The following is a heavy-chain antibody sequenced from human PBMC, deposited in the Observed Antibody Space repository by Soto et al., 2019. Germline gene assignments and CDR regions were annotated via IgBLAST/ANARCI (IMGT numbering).Heavy chain of an antibody. J-gene: IGHJ6*02. Sequence: GGSLRLSCSASGFTFSSYAMHWVRQAPGKGLEYVSAISSNGGSTYYADSVKGRFTISRDNSKNTLYLQMSSLRAEDTAVYYCVKNKVGSSNFYYYGMDVWGQGTTVTVSS. CDR3: VKNKVGSSNFYYYGMDV. V-gene: IGHV3-64D*08. CDR2: ISSNGGST. CDR1: GFTFSSYA. D-gene: IGHD6-6*01.